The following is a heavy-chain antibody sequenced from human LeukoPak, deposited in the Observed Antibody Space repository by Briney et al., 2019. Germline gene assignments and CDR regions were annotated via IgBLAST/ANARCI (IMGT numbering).Heavy chain of an antibody. J-gene: IGHJ4*02. CDR3: ARDAYSSSPWYYFDY. CDR2: IIPILGIA. V-gene: IGHV1-69*04. CDR1: GGTFSSYT. D-gene: IGHD6-6*01. Sequence: GASVKVSCKASGGTFSSYTTSWVRQAPGQGLEWMGRIIPILGIANYAQKFQGRVTITADKSTSTAYMELSSLRSEDTAVYYCARDAYSSSPWYYFDYWGQGTLVTVSS.